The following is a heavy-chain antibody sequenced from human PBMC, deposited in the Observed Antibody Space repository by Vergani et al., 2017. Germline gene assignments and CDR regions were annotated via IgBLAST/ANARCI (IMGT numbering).Heavy chain of an antibody. D-gene: IGHD3-10*01. V-gene: IGHV1-69*13. CDR3: ARSYYYDGSGTEDWFDP. CDR1: GGTFSSYA. CDR2: IIPIFGTA. Sequence: QVQLVQSVAEVKKPGSSVKVSCKASGGTFSSYAISWVRQAPGQGLEWMGRIIPIFGTANYAQKFQGRVTITADESTSTAYMELSSLRSEDTAVYYCARSYYYDGSGTEDWFDPWGQGTLVTVSS. J-gene: IGHJ5*02.